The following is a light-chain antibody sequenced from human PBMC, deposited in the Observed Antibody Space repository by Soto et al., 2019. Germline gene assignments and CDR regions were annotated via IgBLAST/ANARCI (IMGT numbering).Light chain of an antibody. Sequence: EIVLTQAPATLSLSPGERATLSCRASQSVGSSYLAWYQQKPGQAPRLLIYDSSSRATGIPDRFSGSGSGTDFTLTINRLEPEDFAVYYCQPFGSSPPTCGQGTRLEIK. V-gene: IGKV3-20*01. J-gene: IGKJ5*01. CDR1: QSVGSSY. CDR2: DSS. CDR3: QPFGSSPPT.